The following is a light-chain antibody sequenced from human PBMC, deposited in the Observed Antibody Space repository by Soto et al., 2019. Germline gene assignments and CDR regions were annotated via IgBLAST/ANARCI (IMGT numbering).Light chain of an antibody. J-gene: IGKJ2*01. Sequence: EIVLTQSPGTLSLSPGERATLSCRASQSVSSSYLAWYQQKPGQAPRLLIYGASSRATGIPDRFSGSGSGTDFTLTISRPEPEDFAVYYCQQFGNSPYTFGQGTRLEIK. V-gene: IGKV3-20*01. CDR3: QQFGNSPYT. CDR1: QSVSSSY. CDR2: GAS.